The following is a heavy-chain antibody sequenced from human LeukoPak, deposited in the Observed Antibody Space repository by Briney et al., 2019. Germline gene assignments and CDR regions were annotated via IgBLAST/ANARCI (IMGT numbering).Heavy chain of an antibody. J-gene: IGHJ6*02. Sequence: GRSLRLSCAASGFTFSSYWMHWVRQAPGKGLVWVSRINSDGSSTSYADSVKGRFTISRDNAKNTLYLQMNSLRAEDTAVYYCARVAGWGHIVVVEGYGMDVWGQGTTVTVSS. CDR3: ARVAGWGHIVVVEGYGMDV. D-gene: IGHD2-21*01. CDR1: GFTFSSYW. CDR2: INSDGSST. V-gene: IGHV3-74*01.